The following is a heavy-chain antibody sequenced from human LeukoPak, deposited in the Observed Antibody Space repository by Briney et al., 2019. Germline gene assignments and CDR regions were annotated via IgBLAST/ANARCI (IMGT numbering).Heavy chain of an antibody. J-gene: IGHJ3*02. CDR2: IDPSDSYT. CDR1: GYSFTSYW. V-gene: IGHV5-10-1*01. D-gene: IGHD2-2*01. Sequence: GESLKISCKGSGYSFTSYWISWVRQMPGKGLEWMGRIDPSDSYTNYSPSFQGHVTISADKSISTAYLQWSSLKASDTAMYYCARHPLPYCSSTSCYAAKGRFGRAGDAFDIWGQGTMVTVSS. CDR3: ARHPLPYCSSTSCYAAKGRFGRAGDAFDI.